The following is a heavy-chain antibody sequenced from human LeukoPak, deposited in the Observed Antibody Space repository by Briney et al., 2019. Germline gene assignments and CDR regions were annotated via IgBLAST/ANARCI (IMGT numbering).Heavy chain of an antibody. V-gene: IGHV3-48*04. Sequence: GGSLRLSCAASGFTFSSYSMNWVRQAPGKGLEWVSYISSSSSTIYYADSVKGRFTISRDNAKNSLYLQVNSLRAEDTAVYYCARGGLGMVAWGASDIWGQGTMVTVSS. CDR3: ARGGLGMVAWGASDI. CDR2: ISSSSSTI. CDR1: GFTFSSYS. J-gene: IGHJ3*02. D-gene: IGHD2-15*01.